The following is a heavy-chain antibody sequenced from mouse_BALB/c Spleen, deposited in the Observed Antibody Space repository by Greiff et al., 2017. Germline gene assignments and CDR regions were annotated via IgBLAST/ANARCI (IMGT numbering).Heavy chain of an antibody. CDR1: GFTFSSYA. Sequence: EVMLVESGGGLVKPGGSLKLSCAASGFTFSSYAMSWVRQSPEKRLEWVAEISSGGSYTYYPDTVTGRFTISRDNAKNTLYLEMSSLRSEDTAMYYCAREPNYYGSSYYYAMDYWGQGTSVTVSS. J-gene: IGHJ4*01. CDR3: AREPNYYGSSYYYAMDY. D-gene: IGHD1-1*01. CDR2: ISSGGSYT. V-gene: IGHV5-9-4*01.